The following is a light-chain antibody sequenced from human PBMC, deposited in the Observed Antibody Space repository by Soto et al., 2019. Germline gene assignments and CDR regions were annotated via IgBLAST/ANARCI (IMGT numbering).Light chain of an antibody. V-gene: IGLV3-21*04. CDR3: QVWDSSSVV. CDR2: YDS. Sequence: SYELTQPPSVSVAPGKTARITCGGNNIGSKSVHWYQQKPGQAPVLVIYYDSDRPSGIPERFSGSNSRNTATLTISRVEAVDEADYYCQVWDSSSVVFGGGTKLTVL. CDR1: NIGSKS. J-gene: IGLJ2*01.